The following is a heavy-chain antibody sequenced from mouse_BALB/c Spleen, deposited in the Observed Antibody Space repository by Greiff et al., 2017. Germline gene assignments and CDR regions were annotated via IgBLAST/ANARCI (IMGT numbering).Heavy chain of an antibody. Sequence: EVQLQQSGPGLVKPSQSLSLTCTVTGYSITSDYAWNWIRQFPGNKLEWMGYISYSGSTSYNPSLKSRISITRDTSKNQFFLQLNSVTTEDTATYYCARCGTGSWFAYWGQGTLVTVSA. V-gene: IGHV3-2*02. J-gene: IGHJ3*01. D-gene: IGHD4-1*01. CDR1: GYSITSDYA. CDR2: ISYSGST. CDR3: ARCGTGSWFAY.